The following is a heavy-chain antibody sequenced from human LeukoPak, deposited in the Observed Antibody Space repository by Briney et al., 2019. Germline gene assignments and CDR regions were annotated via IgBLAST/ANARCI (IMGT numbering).Heavy chain of an antibody. D-gene: IGHD2-2*01. CDR1: GYTFTSYG. Sequence: SVKVSCKASGYTFTSYGISWVRQAPGQGLEWMGWISAYNGNTNYAQKLQGRVTMTTDTSTSTAYMELRSLRSDDTAVYYCARYSYQLLDNHDAFDIWGQGTMVTVSS. V-gene: IGHV1-18*01. CDR3: ARYSYQLLDNHDAFDI. J-gene: IGHJ3*02. CDR2: ISAYNGNT.